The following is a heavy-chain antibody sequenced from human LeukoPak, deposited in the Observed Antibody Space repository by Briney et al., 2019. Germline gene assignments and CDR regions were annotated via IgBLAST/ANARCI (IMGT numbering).Heavy chain of an antibody. CDR3: ARDPSRYQPNIWWFDP. Sequence: SVKVSCKASGGTFSSYAISWVRQAPGQGLEWMGGIIPIFGTANYAQKFQGRVTITADESMSTAYMELSSLRSEDTAVYYCARDPSRYQPNIWWFDPWGQGTLVTVSS. J-gene: IGHJ5*02. CDR2: IIPIFGTA. D-gene: IGHD2-2*01. CDR1: GGTFSSYA. V-gene: IGHV1-69*13.